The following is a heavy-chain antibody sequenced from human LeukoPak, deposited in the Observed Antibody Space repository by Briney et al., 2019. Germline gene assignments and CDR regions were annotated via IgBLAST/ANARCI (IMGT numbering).Heavy chain of an antibody. CDR2: IYWDDDK. J-gene: IGHJ5*02. CDR1: GFSLSTSGVG. Sequence: SGPTLVKPTQTLTLTCTFSGFSLSTSGVGVGWIRQPPGKALEWLALIYWDDDKRYSPSLKSRLTITKDTSKNQVVLTMTNMDPVDTATYYCARQPVGTRSGYTNWFDPWGQGTLVTVSS. V-gene: IGHV2-5*02. CDR3: ARQPVGTRSGYTNWFDP. D-gene: IGHD3-3*01.